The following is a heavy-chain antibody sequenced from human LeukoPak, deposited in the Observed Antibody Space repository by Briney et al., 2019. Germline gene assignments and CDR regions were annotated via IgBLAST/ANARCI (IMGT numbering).Heavy chain of an antibody. CDR2: FDPEDGET. V-gene: IGHV1-24*01. J-gene: IGHJ5*02. CDR3: ATAQGCSSTSCTLYNWFDP. CDR1: GYTFTSYA. D-gene: IGHD2-2*01. Sequence: ASVKVSCKASGYTFTSYAMNWVRQAPGKGLEWMGGFDPEDGETIYAQKFQGRVTMTEDTSTDTAYMELSSLRSEDTAVYYCATAQGCSSTSCTLYNWFDPWGQGTLVTVSS.